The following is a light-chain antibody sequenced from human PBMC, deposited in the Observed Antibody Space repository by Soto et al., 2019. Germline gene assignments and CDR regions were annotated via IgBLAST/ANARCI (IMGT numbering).Light chain of an antibody. CDR3: SSYTGSSTYVV. J-gene: IGLJ2*01. V-gene: IGLV2-14*03. CDR2: DVS. Sequence: QSALTQPASVSGSPGQSITISCTGTGSDVGDYNYVSWYQQHPGKAPKLMIYDVSNRPTGVSNRFPGSKSGNTASLTISGLQAEYDAEYYCSSYTGSSTYVVFGGGTKLTVL. CDR1: GSDVGDYNY.